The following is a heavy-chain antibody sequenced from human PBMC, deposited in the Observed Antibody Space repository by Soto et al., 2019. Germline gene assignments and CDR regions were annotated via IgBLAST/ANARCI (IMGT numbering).Heavy chain of an antibody. CDR2: IYPGDSDT. D-gene: IGHD3-22*01. CDR1: GYSFTSYW. J-gene: IGHJ4*02. CDR3: ARLGVGITMIVVAHQAFDY. V-gene: IGHV5-51*01. Sequence: GEYLKFSCKGSGYSFTSYWIGWVRQMPGKGLEWMGIIYPGDSDTRYSPSFQGQVTISADKSISTAYLQWSSLKASDTAMYYCARLGVGITMIVVAHQAFDYWGQGTLVTVSS.